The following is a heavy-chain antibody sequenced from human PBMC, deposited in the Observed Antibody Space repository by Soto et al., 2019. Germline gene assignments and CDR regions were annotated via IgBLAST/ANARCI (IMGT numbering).Heavy chain of an antibody. CDR3: ARAGQRGDYFDY. Sequence: QVQLQESGPGLVKPSGTLSLTCAVSGGSISSSNWWSWVRQHPGKGLEWIGEIYHSGSTNYNPSLKTRVTISVDKSKNQFSPKLSSVTAAETAVYYCARAGQRGDYFDYWGQGTLVTVSS. V-gene: IGHV4-4*02. J-gene: IGHJ4*02. D-gene: IGHD6-25*01. CDR2: IYHSGST. CDR1: GGSISSSNW.